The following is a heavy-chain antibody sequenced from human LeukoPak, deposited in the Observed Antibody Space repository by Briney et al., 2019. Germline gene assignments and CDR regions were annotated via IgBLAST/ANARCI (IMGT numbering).Heavy chain of an antibody. D-gene: IGHD3-10*01. CDR2: IHYSGST. CDR1: GGSISSYY. Sequence: SETLSHTCTVSGGSISSYYWNWIRQPPGKGLEWIGYIHYSGSTNYNPSLKSRVTISVDTSKNQFSLKLSSVTAADTAVYYCARDGITMVRGVIITPGYFDLWGRGTLVTVSS. J-gene: IGHJ2*01. CDR3: ARDGITMVRGVIITPGYFDL. V-gene: IGHV4-59*12.